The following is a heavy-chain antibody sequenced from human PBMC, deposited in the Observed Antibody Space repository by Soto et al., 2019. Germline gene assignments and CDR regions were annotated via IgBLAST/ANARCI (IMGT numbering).Heavy chain of an antibody. CDR1: GFTFSSYA. D-gene: IGHD2-21*02. CDR3: AKDRPGGNSDFDY. V-gene: IGHV3-64*04. CDR2: ISSNGGST. J-gene: IGHJ4*02. Sequence: GGSLRLSCSASGFTFSSYAMHWVRQAPGKGLEYVSAISSNGGSTYYADSVKGRFTISRDNSKNTLYLQMNSLRAEDTAVYYCAKDRPGGNSDFDYWGQGTLVTVSS.